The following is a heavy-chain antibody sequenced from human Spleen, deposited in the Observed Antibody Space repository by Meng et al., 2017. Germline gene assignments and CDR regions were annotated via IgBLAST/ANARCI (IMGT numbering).Heavy chain of an antibody. Sequence: SETLSLTCTVSGGSISTSDYYWGWIRQPPGKGLEWIGSISYSGSTYYNPSLKSRVTISIDTSKDQFSLKLTSVTAADTAVYYCARGNGSDSSGYYYGRSYYYYGMDVWGQGTTVTVSS. J-gene: IGHJ6*02. CDR3: ARGNGSDSSGYYYGRSYYYYGMDV. V-gene: IGHV4-39*07. D-gene: IGHD3-22*01. CDR2: ISYSGST. CDR1: GGSISTSDYY.